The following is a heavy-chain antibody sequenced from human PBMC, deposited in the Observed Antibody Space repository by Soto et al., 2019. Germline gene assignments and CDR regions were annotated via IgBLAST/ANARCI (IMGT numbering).Heavy chain of an antibody. V-gene: IGHV1-18*01. Sequence: ASVKVSCKASGYTFTSYGISWVRQAPGQGLEWMGWVSAYNGNTNYAQKLQGRVTMTTDTSTSTAYMELRSLRSDDTAVYYCARDTPIIVVVPAAMDYWGQGTLVTVSS. CDR2: VSAYNGNT. CDR1: GYTFTSYG. D-gene: IGHD2-2*01. J-gene: IGHJ4*02. CDR3: ARDTPIIVVVPAAMDY.